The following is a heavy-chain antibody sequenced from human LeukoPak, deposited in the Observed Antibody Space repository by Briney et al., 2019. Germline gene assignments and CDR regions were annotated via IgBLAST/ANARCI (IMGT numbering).Heavy chain of an antibody. D-gene: IGHD6-13*01. CDR1: GGSISSSNW. J-gene: IGHJ4*02. V-gene: IGHV4-4*02. CDR2: IYHSGST. CDR3: ARASAGYSSSWYDY. Sequence: SETLSLTCAVSGGSISSSNWWSWVRQPPGKGLEWIGEIYHSGSTNYNPSLKSRVTISVDKSKNQFSLKLSSVTAVDTAVYYCARASAGYSSSWYDYWGQGTLVTVSS.